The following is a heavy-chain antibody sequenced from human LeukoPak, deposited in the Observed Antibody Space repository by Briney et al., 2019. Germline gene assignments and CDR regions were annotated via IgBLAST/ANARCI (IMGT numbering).Heavy chain of an antibody. D-gene: IGHD3-10*01. J-gene: IGHJ4*02. CDR2: ISAYNGNA. V-gene: IGHV1-18*01. CDR3: ARDKQWAGMVRGVRFDY. Sequence: GSVTVSCKASGYTFTSYGMSWVRQAPGQGLEWMGWISAYNGNANYARNLQGRVTMTTDTSTSTAYMELRSLRSDDTAVYYCARDKQWAGMVRGVRFDYWGQGTLVTVSS. CDR1: GYTFTSYG.